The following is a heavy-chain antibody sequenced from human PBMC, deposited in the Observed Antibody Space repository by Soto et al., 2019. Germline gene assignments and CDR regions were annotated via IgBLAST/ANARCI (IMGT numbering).Heavy chain of an antibody. CDR3: ARGLRITIFGVVNFRFDP. D-gene: IGHD3-3*01. CDR2: MNPNSGNT. V-gene: IGHV1-8*01. CDR1: GYTFTSYD. J-gene: IGHJ5*02. Sequence: ASVKVSCKASGYTFTSYDINWVRQATGQGLEWMGWMNPNSGNTGYAQKFQGRVTMTRNTSIGTAYMELSSLRSEDTAVYYCARGLRITIFGVVNFRFDPWGQGTLVTVSS.